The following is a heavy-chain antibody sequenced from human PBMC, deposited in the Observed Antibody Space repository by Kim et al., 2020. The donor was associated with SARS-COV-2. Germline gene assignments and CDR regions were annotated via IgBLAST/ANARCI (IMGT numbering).Heavy chain of an antibody. Sequence: SETLSLTCAVSEGTFSGYYWSWIRQSPGKGLEWMGEINHNGNSNYNPSLRSRATISVNASKNQVSLNRKSVTAADTAVYYCTRGVGLCDSGSCYEDWFHPGGQGTPVTVSS. D-gene: IGHD2-2*01. CDR2: INHNGNS. CDR3: TRGVGLCDSGSCYEDWFHP. J-gene: IGHJ5*02. V-gene: IGHV4-34*01. CDR1: EGTFSGYY.